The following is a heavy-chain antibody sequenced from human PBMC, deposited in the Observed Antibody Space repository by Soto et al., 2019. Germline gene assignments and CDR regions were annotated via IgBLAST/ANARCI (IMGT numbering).Heavy chain of an antibody. D-gene: IGHD1-26*01. V-gene: IGHV3-7*01. Sequence: EVQLVESGGGLVQPGGSLRLSCAASGFTFSSYWMSWVRQAPGKGLEWVANIKQDGSEKYYVDSVKGRFTISRDNAKNSLYLQMNSLRAEDTAVYYCARPMRIVGADWYFDLWGRGTLVTVSS. CDR3: ARPMRIVGADWYFDL. CDR1: GFTFSSYW. J-gene: IGHJ2*01. CDR2: IKQDGSEK.